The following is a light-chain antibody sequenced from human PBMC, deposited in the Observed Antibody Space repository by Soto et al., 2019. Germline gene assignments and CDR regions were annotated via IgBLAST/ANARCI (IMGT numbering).Light chain of an antibody. CDR1: QTINNW. Sequence: DIQMTQSPSTLSASVGDRVTITCRASQTINNWLAWYQHKPGKAPKLLIYDASNLENGVPSRFSGSGSGAGFSLSISSLQPEDFATYYCQQYSNYSRTFGQGTKVDIK. CDR2: DAS. CDR3: QQYSNYSRT. V-gene: IGKV1-5*01. J-gene: IGKJ1*01.